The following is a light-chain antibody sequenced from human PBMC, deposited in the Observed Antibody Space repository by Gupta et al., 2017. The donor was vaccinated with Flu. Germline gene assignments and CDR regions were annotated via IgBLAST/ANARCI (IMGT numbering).Light chain of an antibody. V-gene: IGKV1D-16*01. J-gene: IGKJ4*01. CDR1: QGISSW. CDR3: QQYNRYPLS. Sequence: DVQMTESASSLPASVGDRVTITCRASQGISSWLAWYQQKPEKDPKYLIYASASLQRGGPSGFCGSGSARDFTPTISSRQPEDFATYYCQQYNRYPLSFGGGTKVQIK. CDR2: ASA.